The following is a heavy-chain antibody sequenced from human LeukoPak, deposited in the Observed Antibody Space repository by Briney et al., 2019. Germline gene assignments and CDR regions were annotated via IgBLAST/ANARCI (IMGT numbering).Heavy chain of an antibody. Sequence: ASVKVSCKASGYTFTSYDINRVRQATGQGLEWMGWMNPNSGNTGYAQKFQCRVTMTRNTSISTAYMELSSLRSEDTAVYYCARTLSYESPLRWFGEIYYYYYGMDVWGQGTTVTVSS. CDR1: GYTFTSYD. CDR3: ARTLSYESPLRWFGEIYYYYYGMDV. D-gene: IGHD3-10*01. V-gene: IGHV1-8*01. J-gene: IGHJ6*02. CDR2: MNPNSGNT.